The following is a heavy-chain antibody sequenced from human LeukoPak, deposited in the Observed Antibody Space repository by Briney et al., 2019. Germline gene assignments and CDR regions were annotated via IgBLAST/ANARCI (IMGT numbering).Heavy chain of an antibody. D-gene: IGHD5-18*01. V-gene: IGHV4-34*01. CDR1: GGSFSGYY. J-gene: IGHJ4*02. CDR2: INHSGST. CDR3: ARTRIQLWLYYFDY. Sequence: SETLSLTCAVYGGSFSGYYWSWIRQPPGKGLEWIGEINHSGSTNYNPSLKSRVTISVDTSKNQFSLKLNSVTAADTAVYYCARTRIQLWLYYFDYWGQGTLVTVSS.